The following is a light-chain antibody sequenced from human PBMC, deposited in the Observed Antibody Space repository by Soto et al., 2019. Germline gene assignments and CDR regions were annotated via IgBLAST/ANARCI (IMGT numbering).Light chain of an antibody. Sequence: IQMTQSPSTLSASVGDRVTIXCRASQGIRNDLDWFQQKPGKAPKLLIYAASNLQSGVPARFSGSGSGTDFTLTISSLQPEDFATYYCLQKYFYPFTFGPGTKVDIK. CDR2: AAS. J-gene: IGKJ3*01. CDR3: LQKYFYPFT. V-gene: IGKV1-6*01. CDR1: QGIRND.